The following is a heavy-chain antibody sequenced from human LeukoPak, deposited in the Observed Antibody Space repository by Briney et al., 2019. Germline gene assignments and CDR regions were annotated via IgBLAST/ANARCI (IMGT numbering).Heavy chain of an antibody. Sequence: ETLSLTCTVSGGSISGYYWSWVRQAPGKGLERVANIKPDGSEKYYVDSVKGRFTISRDNAKKSLNLQMSSLRAEDTAVYYCARDPTTSQGSDAFDIWGQGTRVTVSS. CDR2: IKPDGSEK. D-gene: IGHD1-1*01. CDR1: GGSISGYY. V-gene: IGHV3-7*01. CDR3: ARDPTTSQGSDAFDI. J-gene: IGHJ3*02.